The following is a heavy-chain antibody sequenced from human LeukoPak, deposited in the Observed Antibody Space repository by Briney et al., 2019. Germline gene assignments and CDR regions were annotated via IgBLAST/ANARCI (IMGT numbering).Heavy chain of an antibody. D-gene: IGHD3-16*02. CDR2: ISYDGSNK. CDR3: ARDGITFGGVIVYYFDY. CDR1: GFTFSSYA. V-gene: IGHV3-30-3*01. Sequence: GSLRLSCAASGFTFSSYAMHWVRQAPGKGLEWVAGISYDGSNKYYADSVKGRFTISRDNSKNTLYLQMNSLRAGDTAVYYCARDGITFGGVIVYYFDYWGQGTLVTVSS. J-gene: IGHJ4*02.